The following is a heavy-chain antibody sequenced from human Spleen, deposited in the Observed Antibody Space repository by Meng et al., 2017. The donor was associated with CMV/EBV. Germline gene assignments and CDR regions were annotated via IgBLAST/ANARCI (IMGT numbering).Heavy chain of an antibody. CDR2: IYSCGRT. V-gene: IGHV3-66*03. CDR1: GFTVSSNY. J-gene: IGHJ4*02. Sequence: GESLKTSCAASGFTVSSNYMSWVRQAPGKGLELVSVIYSCGRTYYADSVKGRFTISRDNSKNTLYIQMNSLRAEDTAVYYCAKGGSSSYLIDHWGQGTLVTVSS. D-gene: IGHD6-13*01. CDR3: AKGGSSSYLIDH.